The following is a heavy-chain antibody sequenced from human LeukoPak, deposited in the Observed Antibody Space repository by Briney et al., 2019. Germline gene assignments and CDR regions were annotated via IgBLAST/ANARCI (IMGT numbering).Heavy chain of an antibody. D-gene: IGHD1-7*01. V-gene: IGHV3-23*01. J-gene: IGHJ3*01. CDR2: INYSGSNA. Sequence: GGSLRLSCAGSGFTFSSYSMTWVRQAPGKGLEWVALINYSGSNAYYADSVRGRFTISRDSSKSMLYLQMDSLRAEDTAIYYCARDIELSTWGQGTMVSV. CDR1: GFTFSSYS. CDR3: ARDIELST.